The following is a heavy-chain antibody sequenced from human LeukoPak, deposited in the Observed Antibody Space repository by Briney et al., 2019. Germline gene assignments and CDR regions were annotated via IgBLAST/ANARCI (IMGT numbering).Heavy chain of an antibody. CDR3: ARGPSVGSGWSPAY. Sequence: HPGGSLRLSCTGSGFTFSDYEMNWVRQAPGKGLEWISYISNSGSIIYYADSVKGRFTISRDNAKNSLFLQMHSLRAEDTAVYYFARGPSVGSGWSPAYWGQGTLVTVSS. D-gene: IGHD6-19*01. V-gene: IGHV3-48*03. CDR2: ISNSGSII. J-gene: IGHJ1*01. CDR1: GFTFSDYE.